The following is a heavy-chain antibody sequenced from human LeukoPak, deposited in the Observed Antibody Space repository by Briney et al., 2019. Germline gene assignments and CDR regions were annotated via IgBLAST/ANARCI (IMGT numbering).Heavy chain of an antibody. D-gene: IGHD3-3*01. V-gene: IGHV3-23*01. CDR2: ISGSGGST. CDR3: AKDGMEWLLHFDY. J-gene: IGHJ4*02. Sequence: GGSLRLSCAASGFTFSNYAMSWVRQAPGKGLEWVSAISGSGGSTYYADSVKGRFTIPRDNSKNTLYLQMNSLRAEDTAVYYCAKDGMEWLLHFDYWGQGTLVTVSS. CDR1: GFTFSNYA.